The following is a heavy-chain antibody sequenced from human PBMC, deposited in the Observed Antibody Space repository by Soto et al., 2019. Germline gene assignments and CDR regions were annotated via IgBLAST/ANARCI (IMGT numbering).Heavy chain of an antibody. CDR2: ISWNSGSI. CDR3: EKAAIRVYDRTAFEY. CDR1: GFTFDDYA. Sequence: EVQLVESGGGLVQPGRSLILSCAASGFTFDDYAMHWVRQAPGKCLEWVSGISWNSGSIGYADSVKGRFTISRDNAKNSLYLQMNRLRAEDTALYYCEKAAIRVYDRTAFEYWGQGTLVPVSS. J-gene: IGHJ4*02. D-gene: IGHD3-22*01. V-gene: IGHV3-9*01.